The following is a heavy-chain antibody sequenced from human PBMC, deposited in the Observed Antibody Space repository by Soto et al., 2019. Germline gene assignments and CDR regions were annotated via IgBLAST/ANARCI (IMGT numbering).Heavy chain of an antibody. Sequence: EVQLVESGGGLVQPGGSLKLSCATSGSTFSDSALHWVRQASGKGLEWVGRIRSKPHNYATTYTASVNGRFTISRDDSKNTAYLQMNSLKTEDTAMYYCARMSWGFAHFDSWGQGTLVTVSS. CDR1: GSTFSDSA. CDR3: ARMSWGFAHFDS. CDR2: IRSKPHNYAT. V-gene: IGHV3-73*01. D-gene: IGHD3-16*01. J-gene: IGHJ4*02.